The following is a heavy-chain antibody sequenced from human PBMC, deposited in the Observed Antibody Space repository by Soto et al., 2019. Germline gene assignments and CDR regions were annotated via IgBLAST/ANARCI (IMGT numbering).Heavy chain of an antibody. D-gene: IGHD3-22*01. CDR1: GFTFSSYG. CDR2: IWYDGSNK. Sequence: SLRLSCAASGFTFSSYGMHWVRQAPGKGLEWVAVIWYDGSNKYYADSVKGRFTISRDNSKNTLYLQMNSLRAEDTAVCYCARDGYYDSSGPRDYWGQGTLVTVSS. CDR3: ARDGYYDSSGPRDY. J-gene: IGHJ4*02. V-gene: IGHV3-33*01.